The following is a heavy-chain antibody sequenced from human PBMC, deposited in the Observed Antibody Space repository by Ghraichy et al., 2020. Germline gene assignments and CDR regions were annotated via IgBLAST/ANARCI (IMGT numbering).Heavy chain of an antibody. D-gene: IGHD2-2*01. CDR2: ISAYNGNT. Sequence: ASVKVSCKASGYTFTSYGISWVRQAPGQGLEWMGWISAYNGNTNYAQKLQGRVTMTTDTSTSTAYMELRSLRSDDTAVYYCARYYCSSTSCYLPRQYYGMDVWGQGTTVTVSS. J-gene: IGHJ6*02. V-gene: IGHV1-18*01. CDR1: GYTFTSYG. CDR3: ARYYCSSTSCYLPRQYYGMDV.